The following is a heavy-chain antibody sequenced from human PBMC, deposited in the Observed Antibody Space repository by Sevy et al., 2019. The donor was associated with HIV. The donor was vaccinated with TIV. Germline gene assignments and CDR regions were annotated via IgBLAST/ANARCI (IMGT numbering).Heavy chain of an antibody. V-gene: IGHV3-21*01. Sequence: GGSLRLSCAASGFTFSSYSMNWVRQAPGKGLEWVSSISSSSSYIYYADSVKGRFTISRDNAKNSLYLQMNSLRAEDTAVYYCARDIGPGNGEYYYGMYVWGQGTTVTVSS. CDR2: ISSSSSYI. CDR1: GFTFSSYS. CDR3: ARDIGPGNGEYYYGMYV. D-gene: IGHD1-1*01. J-gene: IGHJ6*02.